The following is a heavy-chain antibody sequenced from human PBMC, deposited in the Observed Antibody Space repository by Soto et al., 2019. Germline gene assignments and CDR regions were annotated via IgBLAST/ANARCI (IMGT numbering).Heavy chain of an antibody. J-gene: IGHJ4*02. Sequence: GGSLRLSCAASGFTFSSYGMHWVRQAPGKGLEWVAVISYDGSNKYYADSVKGRFTISRDNSKNTLYLQMNSLRAEDTAVYYCAIDQLERLILSHWGQGTLVTVSS. CDR3: AIDQLERLILSH. D-gene: IGHD1-1*01. CDR1: GFTFSSYG. V-gene: IGHV3-30*03. CDR2: ISYDGSNK.